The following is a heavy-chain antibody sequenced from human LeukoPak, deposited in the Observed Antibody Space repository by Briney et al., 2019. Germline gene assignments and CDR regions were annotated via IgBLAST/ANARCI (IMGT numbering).Heavy chain of an antibody. V-gene: IGHV1-2*02. CDR1: GYTFTGYY. Sequence: ASVKFSCKASGYTFTGYYMHWVRQAPGQGLEWMGWINPNSGGTNYAQKFQGRVTMTRDTSISTAYMELSRLRSDDTAVYYCARGGNIVVVPAYFDYWGQGTLVTVSS. CDR2: INPNSGGT. D-gene: IGHD2-2*01. J-gene: IGHJ4*02. CDR3: ARGGNIVVVPAYFDY.